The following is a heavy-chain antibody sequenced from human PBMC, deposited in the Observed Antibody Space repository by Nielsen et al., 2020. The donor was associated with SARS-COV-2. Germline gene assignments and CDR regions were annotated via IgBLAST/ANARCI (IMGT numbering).Heavy chain of an antibody. V-gene: IGHV3-7*05. D-gene: IGHD1-1*01. Sequence: GESLKISCAASGFTFSGYAMNWVRQAPGKGLEWVASIKTDGSEKTYADSVKGRFIISRDNTKNSLNLQMNSLRAEDTALYYCARDLNWNDPFGGQGTLVTVSS. CDR1: GFTFSGYA. CDR2: IKTDGSEK. J-gene: IGHJ4*02. CDR3: ARDLNWNDPF.